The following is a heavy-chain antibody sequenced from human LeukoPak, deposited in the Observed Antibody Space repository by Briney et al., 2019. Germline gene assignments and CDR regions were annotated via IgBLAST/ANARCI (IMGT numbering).Heavy chain of an antibody. Sequence: PGGSLRLSCAASGFTFTSYGIHWVRQAPGKGLEWVAFIRYDGSNKYYADSVKGRFPISRDNSKNTLYLQMNSLRAEDTAVYYCAKDISGSWSIDYWGQGTLVTVSS. CDR3: AKDISGSWSIDY. CDR2: IRYDGSNK. CDR1: GFTFTSYG. J-gene: IGHJ4*02. V-gene: IGHV3-30*02. D-gene: IGHD6-13*01.